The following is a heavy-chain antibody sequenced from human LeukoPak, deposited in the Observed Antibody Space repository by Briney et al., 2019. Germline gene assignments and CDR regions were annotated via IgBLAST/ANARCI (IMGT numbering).Heavy chain of an antibody. CDR1: GFTFDDYA. Sequence: GGSLRLSCAASGFTFDDYAMHWVRQAPGKGLERVSGISWNSGSIGYADSVKGRFTISRDNAKNSLYLQMNSLRAEDMALYYCARSVEMATRIDYWGQGTLVTVSS. D-gene: IGHD5-24*01. J-gene: IGHJ4*02. CDR3: ARSVEMATRIDY. CDR2: ISWNSGSI. V-gene: IGHV3-9*03.